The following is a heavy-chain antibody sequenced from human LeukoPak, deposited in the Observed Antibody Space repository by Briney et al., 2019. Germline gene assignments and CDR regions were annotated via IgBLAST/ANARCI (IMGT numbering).Heavy chain of an antibody. J-gene: IGHJ3*02. CDR3: ARLDRADCSSKRCSRGSGGFDI. CDR1: GYSFTNYW. D-gene: IGHD2-2*01. Sequence: ESLKISCKASGYSFTNYWFGWVRQVPGKGLEWMGNIYPGDSDTRYSPSFQGQVTTSADKSISTAYLQWSSLKASDTAMYYCARLDRADCSSKRCSRGSGGFDIWGQGTMVTVSS. V-gene: IGHV5-51*01. CDR2: IYPGDSDT.